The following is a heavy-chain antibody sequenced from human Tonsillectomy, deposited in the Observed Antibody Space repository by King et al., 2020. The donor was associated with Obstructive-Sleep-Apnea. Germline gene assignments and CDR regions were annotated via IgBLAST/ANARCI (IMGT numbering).Heavy chain of an antibody. CDR1: GGSISSGGYY. D-gene: IGHD2-15*01. Sequence: QLQESGPGLVKPSQTLSLTCTVSGGSISSGGYYWSWIRQHPGKGMEWVGYIYYSGSTYYNPSLKSRVTISVDTSKNQFSLKLSSVTAADTAVYYCARCESGYRRWFDPWGQGTLVTVSS. J-gene: IGHJ5*02. CDR3: ARCESGYRRWFDP. V-gene: IGHV4-31*03. CDR2: IYYSGST.